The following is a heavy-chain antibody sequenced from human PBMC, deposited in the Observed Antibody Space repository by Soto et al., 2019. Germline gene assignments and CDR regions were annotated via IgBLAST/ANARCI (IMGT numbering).Heavy chain of an antibody. V-gene: IGHV3-30*18. CDR1: GFTFSSYG. Sequence: VGSLRLSCAASGFTFSSYGMHWVRQAPVKGLEWVAVVSYDGRNKYYGDSVKGRFTISRDNSKNTLYLQMDSLRAEDTAVYYCAKQGDYDGLLHYWGQGTLVTVSS. J-gene: IGHJ4*02. D-gene: IGHD4-17*01. CDR2: VSYDGRNK. CDR3: AKQGDYDGLLHY.